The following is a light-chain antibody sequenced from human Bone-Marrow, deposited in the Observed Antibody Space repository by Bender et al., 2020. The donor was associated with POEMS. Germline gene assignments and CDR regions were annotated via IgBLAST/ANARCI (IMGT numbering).Light chain of an antibody. Sequence: SYVLTQPPSVSVAPGKTARISCGGKNIGSKSVHWYHHRPGQAPVLVVYDDSDRPSGIPERFSGSNSENTATLTITRVEAGDEADYYCQVWDVSSGRYVFGTGTQVTVL. J-gene: IGLJ1*01. CDR2: DDS. CDR1: NIGSKS. CDR3: QVWDVSSGRYV. V-gene: IGLV3-21*03.